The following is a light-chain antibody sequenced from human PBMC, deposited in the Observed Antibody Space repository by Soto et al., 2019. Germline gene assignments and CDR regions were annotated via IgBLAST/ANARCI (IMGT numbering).Light chain of an antibody. Sequence: QSARTQPASVSGSPGQSITISCTGTSSDVGGYNYVSWYQHHPGKAPKLMIYEFSNRPSGVSNRLSGSKSGNPASLTISGLQAEDEADYYCSSYTSSSTSVLGTGPKLTVL. V-gene: IGLV2-14*01. CDR3: SSYTSSSTSV. J-gene: IGLJ1*01. CDR2: EFS. CDR1: SSDVGGYNY.